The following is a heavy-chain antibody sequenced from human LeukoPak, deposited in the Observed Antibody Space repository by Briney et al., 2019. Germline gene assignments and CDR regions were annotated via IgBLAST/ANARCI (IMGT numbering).Heavy chain of an antibody. V-gene: IGHV3-7*01. CDR3: ARKKYYYDTSTYGWFDP. CDR1: GFTFSTYW. J-gene: IGHJ5*02. CDR2: INQNGSET. D-gene: IGHD3-22*01. Sequence: GGSLRLSCAASGFTFSTYWMTWGRQAPGKGLEWVANINQNGSETYYVDSVKGRFTISRDNAKNSLYLQMNSLRVEDTAVYYCARKKYYYDTSTYGWFDPWGQGISVTVSS.